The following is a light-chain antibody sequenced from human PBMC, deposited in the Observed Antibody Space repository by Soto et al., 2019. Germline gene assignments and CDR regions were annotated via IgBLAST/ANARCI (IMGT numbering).Light chain of an antibody. CDR1: SSDVGGYKY. CDR3: SSYAGTYTYV. J-gene: IGLJ1*01. V-gene: IGLV2-11*01. Sequence: QSALTQPHSVSGSPGQSVTISCTGTSSDVGGYKYVSWYQQHPGKAPKVMVYDVSKRPSGVPDRFSGSKSGNTAFLSISGLQAEDEADYYCSSYAGTYTYVFGTGTKLTVL. CDR2: DVS.